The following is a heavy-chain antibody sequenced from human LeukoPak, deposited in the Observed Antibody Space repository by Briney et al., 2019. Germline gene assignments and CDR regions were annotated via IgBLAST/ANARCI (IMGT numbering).Heavy chain of an antibody. J-gene: IGHJ6*02. CDR2: IYTSGST. V-gene: IGHV4-4*07. CDR3: ARSEEDPYYYGMDV. CDR1: GGSISSYY. Sequence: YPSETLSLTCTVSGGSISSYYWSWIRQPAGKGLEWIGRIYTSGSTNYNPSLKSRVTMSVDTSKNQFSLKLSSVTAADTAVYYCARSEEDPYYYGMDVWGQGTTVTVSS. D-gene: IGHD2-15*01.